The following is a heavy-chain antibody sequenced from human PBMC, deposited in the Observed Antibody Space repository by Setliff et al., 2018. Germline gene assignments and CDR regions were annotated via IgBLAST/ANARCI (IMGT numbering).Heavy chain of an antibody. D-gene: IGHD3-22*01. CDR1: GGAFSNYG. V-gene: IGHV1-69*05. J-gene: IGHJ4*02. Sequence: SVKVSCKASGGAFSNYGITWVRQAPGQGLEWMGGIIPIFGTTTYPQKFQGRVTITTDESTSTGYMELSSLSSEDTAVYYCARDTGVRGHESSGYYGGGFAHWGEGTLVTVSS. CDR2: IIPIFGTT. CDR3: ARDTGVRGHESSGYYGGGFAH.